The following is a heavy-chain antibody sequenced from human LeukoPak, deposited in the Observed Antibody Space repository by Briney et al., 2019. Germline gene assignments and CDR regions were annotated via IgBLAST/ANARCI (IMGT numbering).Heavy chain of an antibody. CDR1: GDSVSSGSSS. D-gene: IGHD4-23*01. CDR3: VRRAKGNSYFDP. CDR2: TYYTSKWTG. J-gene: IGHJ5*02. V-gene: IGHV6-1*01. Sequence: SQTLSLTCAISGDSVSSGSSSLHWISQSPSRGLEWLGRTYYTSKWTGDSALSVRSRIAITPDTSKNQFTLQLNSVTGDDTAVYYCVRRAKGNSYFDPWGQGTLVVVSS.